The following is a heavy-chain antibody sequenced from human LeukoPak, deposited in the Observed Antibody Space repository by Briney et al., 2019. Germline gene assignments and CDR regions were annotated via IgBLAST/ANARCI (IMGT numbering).Heavy chain of an antibody. Sequence: SETLSLTCTVSGGSISSYYWSWIRQPPGKGLEWIGYIYYSGSTNYNPSLKSRVTISVDTSKNQFSLKLSSVTAADTAVYYCARDLVASWVAAAGTGWFDPWGQGTLVTVSS. CDR3: ARDLVASWVAAAGTGWFDP. CDR1: GGSISSYY. D-gene: IGHD6-13*01. V-gene: IGHV4-59*12. CDR2: IYYSGST. J-gene: IGHJ5*02.